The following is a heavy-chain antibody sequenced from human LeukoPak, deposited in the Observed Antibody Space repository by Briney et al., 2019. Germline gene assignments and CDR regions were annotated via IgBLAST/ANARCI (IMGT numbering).Heavy chain of an antibody. CDR1: GFTFSSYA. J-gene: IGHJ4*02. Sequence: GRSLRLSRAASGFTFSSYAMQWVRQALGKGLEWVAVISYDGSNKYYADSVKGRFTISRDNSKNTLYLQMNSLRAEDTAVYYCARYVGQQLVLGYFDYWGQGTLVTVSS. V-gene: IGHV3-30*04. D-gene: IGHD6-13*01. CDR2: ISYDGSNK. CDR3: ARYVGQQLVLGYFDY.